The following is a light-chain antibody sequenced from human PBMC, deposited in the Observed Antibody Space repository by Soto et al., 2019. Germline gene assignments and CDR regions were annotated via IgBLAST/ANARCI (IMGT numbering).Light chain of an antibody. CDR2: GES. CDR3: QQYNQWPNT. CDR1: QSVSSN. J-gene: IGKJ2*01. Sequence: DIVMTQSPATLSVSPGERATLSFRASQSVSSNLAWYQHNPGQAPRLLMYGESTRATDIPARFTGSESGTEFTLTISSLQSEDFAVYYCQQYNQWPNTFGQGTKLEFK. V-gene: IGKV3-15*01.